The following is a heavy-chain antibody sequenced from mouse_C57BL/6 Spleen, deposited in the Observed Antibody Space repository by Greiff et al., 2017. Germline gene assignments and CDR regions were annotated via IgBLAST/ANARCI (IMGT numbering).Heavy chain of an antibody. D-gene: IGHD2-5*01. CDR1: GFTFSSYA. CDR2: ISDGGSYT. J-gene: IGHJ2*01. Sequence: EVKVVESGGGLVKPGGSLKLSCAASGFTFSSYAMSWVRQTPEKRLEWVATISDGGSYTYYPDNVKGRFTISRDNAKNNLYLQVSHLKSEDTAMYYCARDGGYYSNSYYFDYWGQGTTLTVSS. CDR3: ARDGGYYSNSYYFDY. V-gene: IGHV5-4*01.